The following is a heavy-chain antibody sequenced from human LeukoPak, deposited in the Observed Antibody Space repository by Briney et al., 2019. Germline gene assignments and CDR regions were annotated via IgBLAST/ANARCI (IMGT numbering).Heavy chain of an antibody. J-gene: IGHJ4*02. Sequence: GGSLRLSCAASGFTVSSNYMSWVRQAPGKGLEWVSVIYSGGNTYYADSVKGRFTISRDNSKNTLYLQMNSLRAEDTAVYYCAKVAAAGHLDYWGQGTLVTVSS. CDR3: AKVAAAGHLDY. D-gene: IGHD6-13*01. CDR1: GFTVSSNY. V-gene: IGHV3-66*01. CDR2: IYSGGNT.